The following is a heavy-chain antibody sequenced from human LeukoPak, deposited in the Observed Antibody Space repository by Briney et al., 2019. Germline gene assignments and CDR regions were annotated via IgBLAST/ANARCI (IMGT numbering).Heavy chain of an antibody. V-gene: IGHV4-61*02. J-gene: IGHJ4*02. CDR3: AREEVGAVDY. CDR1: GGSISSGSYY. D-gene: IGHD1-26*01. Sequence: SQTLSLTCTVSGGSISSGSYYWSRIRQPAGKGLEWIGRIYTSGSTNYNPSLKSRVTISVDTSKNQFSLKLSSVTAADTAVYYCAREEVGAVDYWGQGTLVTVSS. CDR2: IYTSGST.